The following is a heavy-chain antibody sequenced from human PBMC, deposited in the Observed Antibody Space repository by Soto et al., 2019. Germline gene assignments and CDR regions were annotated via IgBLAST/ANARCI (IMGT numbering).Heavy chain of an antibody. Sequence: GSLRLSCSASGFTFSSYAMHWVRQAPGKGLEYVSAISSNGGSTYYADSVKGRFTISRDNSKNTLYLQMSSLRAEDTAVYYCVKELPLYHGMDVWGQGTTVTVSS. D-gene: IGHD1-26*01. CDR3: VKELPLYHGMDV. V-gene: IGHV3-64D*08. J-gene: IGHJ6*02. CDR2: ISSNGGST. CDR1: GFTFSSYA.